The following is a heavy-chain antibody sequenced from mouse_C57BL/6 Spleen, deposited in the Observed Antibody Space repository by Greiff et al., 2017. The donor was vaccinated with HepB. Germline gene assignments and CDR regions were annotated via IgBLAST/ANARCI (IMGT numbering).Heavy chain of an antibody. CDR1: GYTFTSYW. J-gene: IGHJ2*01. V-gene: IGHV1-61*01. D-gene: IGHD2-1*01. CDR3: VRNYGNYEDYFDY. CDR2: IYPSDSET. Sequence: QVQLQQPGAELVRPGSSVKLSCKASGYTFTSYWMDWVKQRPGQGLEWIGNIYPSDSETHYNQKFKDKATLTVDKSSSTAYMQLSSLTSEDSAVYYCVRNYGNYEDYFDYWGQGTTLTVSS.